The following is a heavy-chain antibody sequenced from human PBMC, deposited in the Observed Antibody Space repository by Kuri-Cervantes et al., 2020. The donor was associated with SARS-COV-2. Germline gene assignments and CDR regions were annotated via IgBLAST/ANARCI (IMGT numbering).Heavy chain of an antibody. J-gene: IGHJ4*02. D-gene: IGHD3/OR15-3a*01. Sequence: GSLRLSCTVSGDSITSSRYYWGWIRQPPGKGLEWIGSMYYSGSTYYNLSLKSRLTISVDTSKNQFSLKLSSVTVADTAVYYCSGRVDFSSVDYWGQGTLVTVSS. CDR3: SGRVDFSSVDY. V-gene: IGHV4-39*01. CDR1: GDSITSSRYY. CDR2: MYYSGST.